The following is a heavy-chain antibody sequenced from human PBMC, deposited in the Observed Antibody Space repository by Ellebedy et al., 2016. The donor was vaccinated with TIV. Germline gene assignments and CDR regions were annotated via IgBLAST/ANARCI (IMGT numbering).Heavy chain of an antibody. CDR2: ISSSGSTI. CDR1: GFTFSSYA. D-gene: IGHD5-24*01. CDR3: ARDEDGYNWIDY. Sequence: GESLKISCAASGFTFSSYAMSWVRQAPGKGLEWVSYISSSGSTIYYADSVKGRFTIPRDNAKNSLYLQMNSLRAEDTAVYYCARDEDGYNWIDYWGQGTLVTVSS. J-gene: IGHJ4*02. V-gene: IGHV3-48*04.